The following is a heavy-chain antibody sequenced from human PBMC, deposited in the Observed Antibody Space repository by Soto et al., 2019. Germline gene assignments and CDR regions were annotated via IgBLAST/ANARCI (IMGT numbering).Heavy chain of an antibody. V-gene: IGHV4-59*01. CDR3: ARGVWFGELSPNAFDT. Sequence: SETLSLTCTVSGGSISSYYWSWIRQPPGKGLEWIGYIYYSGSTNYNPSPKSRVTISVDTSKNQFSLKLSSVTAADTAVYYCARGVWFGELSPNAFDTWGQGTMVTVSS. D-gene: IGHD3-10*01. J-gene: IGHJ3*02. CDR2: IYYSGST. CDR1: GGSISSYY.